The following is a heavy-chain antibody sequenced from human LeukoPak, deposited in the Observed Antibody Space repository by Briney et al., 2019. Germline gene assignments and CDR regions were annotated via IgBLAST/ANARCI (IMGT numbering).Heavy chain of an antibody. V-gene: IGHV4-34*01. CDR1: GGSFSGYY. D-gene: IGHD1-26*01. CDR2: INHSGST. Sequence: PSETLSLTCAVYGGSFSGYYWSWIRQPPGKGLEWIGEINHSGSTNYNPSLKSRVTISVDTSKNQFSLKLSSVTAADTAVYYCATDSGSYSGEVRYWGQGTLVTVSS. J-gene: IGHJ4*02. CDR3: ATDSGSYSGEVRY.